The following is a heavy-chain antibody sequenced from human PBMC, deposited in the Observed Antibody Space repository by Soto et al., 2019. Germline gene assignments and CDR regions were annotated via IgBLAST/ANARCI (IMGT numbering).Heavy chain of an antibody. CDR3: AREVVLTEWYFDN. CDR1: GFTFSRYS. J-gene: IGHJ4*02. Sequence: QVQLMESGGGVVQPGGSLRLSYVTSGFTFSRYSMHWFRQAPGKGLEWVAVTSSDGGTKFYADSVKGRFTVSRDNSKNPLYLQMNSLRPEDTAVYYFAREVVLTEWYFDNWGQGILVTVSS. D-gene: IGHD2-21*01. CDR2: TSSDGGTK. V-gene: IGHV3-30-3*01.